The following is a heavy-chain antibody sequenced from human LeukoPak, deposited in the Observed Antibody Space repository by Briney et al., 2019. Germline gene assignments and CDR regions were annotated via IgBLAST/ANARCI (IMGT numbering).Heavy chain of an antibody. CDR1: GFTFNNYA. CDR2: IRWNSAGI. V-gene: IGHV3-9*01. D-gene: IGHD3-22*01. J-gene: IGHJ4*02. Sequence: GGSLRLSCAASGFTFNNYAMYWVRQAPGRGLEWVSGIRWNSAGIAYADSVKGRFTISRDNAKNSLYLQLNSLRAEDTALYYCANGDDSSGYYYSWTYWGQGTLVIVSS. CDR3: ANGDDSSGYYYSWTY.